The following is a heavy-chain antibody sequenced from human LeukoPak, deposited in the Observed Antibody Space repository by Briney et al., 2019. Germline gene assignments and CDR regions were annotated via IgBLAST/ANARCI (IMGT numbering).Heavy chain of an antibody. D-gene: IGHD2-2*01. CDR2: MYISGST. V-gene: IGHV4-4*09. CDR1: GGSISGYF. Sequence: SETLSLTCSVSGGSISGYFWSWIRRPPGKELEWIGHMYISGSTNYNPSLKSRVTMSLDTSKSQFSLRLTSVTAADTAVYYCAGEGYCSSTSCPVDYWGQGTLVTVSS. CDR3: AGEGYCSSTSCPVDY. J-gene: IGHJ4*02.